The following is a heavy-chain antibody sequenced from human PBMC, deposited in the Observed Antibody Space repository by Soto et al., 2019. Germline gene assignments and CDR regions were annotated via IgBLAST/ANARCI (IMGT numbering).Heavy chain of an antibody. CDR1: GGSVKSPSHY. Sequence: QVQLKESGPRLVRPSETLSLTCSVSGGSVKSPSHYWSWIRQSPGKGLEWIGNVYYIGTTDYNPSLENRVTILVDRSDNHCSLKLRSVTVDDTAVYYCTRNASGRGWFDPWGQGVPVTVSS. V-gene: IGHV4-61*03. D-gene: IGHD3-10*01. CDR2: VYYIGTT. J-gene: IGHJ5*02. CDR3: TRNASGRGWFDP.